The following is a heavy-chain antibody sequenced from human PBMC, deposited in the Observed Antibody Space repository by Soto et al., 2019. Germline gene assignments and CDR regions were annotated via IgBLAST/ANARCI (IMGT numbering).Heavy chain of an antibody. CDR1: GGTFSTYA. CDR3: ASGIQLWLRRINNGYSG. Sequence: QVQLVQSGAEVKKPESSVKVSCKAPGGTFSTYAISWVRQAPGQGLEWMGGIIPMCGTANYAQRFQDRVTITADESTNTVYMELGSLRSEDTAVDFCASGIQLWLRRINNGYSGWGQGTLVTVSS. V-gene: IGHV1-69*12. D-gene: IGHD5-18*01. J-gene: IGHJ4*02. CDR2: IIPMCGTA.